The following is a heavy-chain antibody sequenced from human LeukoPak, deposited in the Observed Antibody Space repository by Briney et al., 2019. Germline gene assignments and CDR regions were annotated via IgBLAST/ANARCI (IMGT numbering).Heavy chain of an antibody. CDR2: IYYSGST. CDR1: GGSISSYY. CDR3: ASDYDSSGYYSS. J-gene: IGHJ4*02. D-gene: IGHD3-22*01. V-gene: IGHV4-59*08. Sequence: SETLSLTCTVSGGSISSYYWSWIRQPPGKGLEWIGYIYYSGSTNYNPSLKSRVTISVDTSKNQFSLKLSSVTAADTAVYYCASDYDSSGYYSSWGQGTLVAVSS.